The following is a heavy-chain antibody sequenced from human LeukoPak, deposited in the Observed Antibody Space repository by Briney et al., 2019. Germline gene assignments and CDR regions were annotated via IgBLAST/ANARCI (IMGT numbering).Heavy chain of an antibody. CDR3: ARDLNYSGSGSYDY. CDR1: GGSVSSGSYY. Sequence: SETLSLTCTVSGGSVSSGSYYWSWIRQPPGKGLEWIGSIYYTGNTNYNPSLKSRVTISVDTSKNQFSLQLSSVTAADTAVYYCARDLNYSGSGSYDYWGQGTLVTVSS. CDR2: IYYTGNT. J-gene: IGHJ4*02. D-gene: IGHD3-10*01. V-gene: IGHV4-61*01.